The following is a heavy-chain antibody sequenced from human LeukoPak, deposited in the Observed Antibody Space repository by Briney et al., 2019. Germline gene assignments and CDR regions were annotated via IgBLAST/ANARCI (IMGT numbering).Heavy chain of an antibody. CDR3: ARSLSPAVGGKYYYFYGMDV. Sequence: PSETLSLTCTVSGGSISSYYWSWIRQPPGKGLEWIGYIYYSGSTNYNPSLKSRVTISEDTSKNQVSLKLTSVTAADTAVYYCARSLSPAVGGKYYYFYGMDVWGQGTTVTVSS. V-gene: IGHV4-59*01. D-gene: IGHD3-3*01. J-gene: IGHJ6*02. CDR2: IYYSGST. CDR1: GGSISSYY.